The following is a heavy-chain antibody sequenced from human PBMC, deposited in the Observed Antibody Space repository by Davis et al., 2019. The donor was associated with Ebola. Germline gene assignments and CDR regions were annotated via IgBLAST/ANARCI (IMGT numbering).Heavy chain of an antibody. V-gene: IGHV1-46*01. CDR2: INPSGGST. CDR3: ARPYCYDGSCYPGNNDY. Sequence: ASVKVSCKASGYTFTSYYMHWVRQAPGQGLEWMGIINPSGGSTSYAQKFQGRVTMTTDTSTSTAYMELRSLRSDDTAVYYCARPYCYDGSCYPGNNDYWGQGTLVTVSS. J-gene: IGHJ4*02. D-gene: IGHD2-15*01. CDR1: GYTFTSYY.